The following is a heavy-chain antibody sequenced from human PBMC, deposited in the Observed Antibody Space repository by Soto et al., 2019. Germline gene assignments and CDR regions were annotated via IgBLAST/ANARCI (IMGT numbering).Heavy chain of an antibody. Sequence: EVQLVESGGGLVQPGGSLRLSCAASGFTFSSYSMNWVRQAPGKGLEWVSYISSSSSTIYYADSVKGRFTISRDNAKNSLYLQMNSLRDEDTAVYYCARGITMVRGTYYYYYYGMDVWGQGTTVTVSS. CDR2: ISSSSSTI. D-gene: IGHD3-10*01. J-gene: IGHJ6*02. CDR1: GFTFSSYS. CDR3: ARGITMVRGTYYYYYYGMDV. V-gene: IGHV3-48*02.